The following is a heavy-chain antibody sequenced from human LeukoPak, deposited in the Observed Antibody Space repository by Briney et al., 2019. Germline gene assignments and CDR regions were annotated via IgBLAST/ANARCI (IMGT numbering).Heavy chain of an antibody. CDR1: GSTFTGYY. CDR2: LNLNSGGT. D-gene: IGHD6-6*01. Sequence: ASVKVSCKASGSTFTGYYIHWVRQAPGQGLGWRGGLNLNSGGTNYAQKFQGRVAISRDTSITTAYMELNRLTSDDTAVYYCTRGNIATRRGDNWFDPWGQGTLVTVSS. J-gene: IGHJ5*02. V-gene: IGHV1-2*02. CDR3: TRGNIATRRGDNWFDP.